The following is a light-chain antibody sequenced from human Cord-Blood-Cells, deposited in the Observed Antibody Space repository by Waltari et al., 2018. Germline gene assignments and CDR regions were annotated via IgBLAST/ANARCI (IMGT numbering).Light chain of an antibody. Sequence: QSALTQPASVSGSPGQSITISCTGTSSDVGSYNLVSWYQQHPGKAPKLMIYERSKRPSGVSNRFSGSKSGHTASLTISGLQAEDEADYYCCSYAGSSTYVVFGGGTKLTVL. CDR3: CSYAGSSTYVV. V-gene: IGLV2-23*01. CDR1: SSDVGSYNL. J-gene: IGLJ2*01. CDR2: ERS.